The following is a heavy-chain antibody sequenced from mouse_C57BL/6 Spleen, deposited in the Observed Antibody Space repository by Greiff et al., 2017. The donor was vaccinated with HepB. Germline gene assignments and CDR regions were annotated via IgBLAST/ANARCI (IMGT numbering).Heavy chain of an antibody. V-gene: IGHV3-6*01. CDR1: GYSITSGYY. D-gene: IGHD2-5*01. Sequence: EVHLVESGPGLVKPSQSLSLTCSVTGYSITSGYYWNWIRQFPGNKLEWMGYISYDGSNNYNPSLKNRISITRDTSKNQFFLKLNSVTTEDTATYYCARAAYYSNYPDYWGQGTTLTVSS. J-gene: IGHJ2*01. CDR3: ARAAYYSNYPDY. CDR2: ISYDGSN.